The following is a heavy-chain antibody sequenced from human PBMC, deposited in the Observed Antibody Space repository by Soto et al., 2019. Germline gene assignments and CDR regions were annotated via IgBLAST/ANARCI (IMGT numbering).Heavy chain of an antibody. Sequence: QVQLVESGGGVVQPGRSLRLSCAASGFTFSSYGMHWVRQAPGKGLEWVAVISYDGSNKYYADSVKGRFTISRDNSKNTLYLQMNSLRAEDTAVYYCVKDTEDAFDIWGQGTMVTVSS. CDR3: VKDTEDAFDI. J-gene: IGHJ3*02. CDR2: ISYDGSNK. V-gene: IGHV3-30*18. CDR1: GFTFSSYG.